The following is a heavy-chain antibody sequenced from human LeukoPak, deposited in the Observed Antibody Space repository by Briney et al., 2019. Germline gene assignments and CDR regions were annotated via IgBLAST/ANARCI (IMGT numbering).Heavy chain of an antibody. CDR2: IIPILGIA. CDR1: GGTFSSYA. V-gene: IGHV1-69*04. J-gene: IGHJ3*02. CDR3: AADRGVGIDAFDI. Sequence: SVKVSCKASGGTFSSYAISWVRQAPGQGLEWMGRIIPILGIANYAQKFQGRVTITADKSTSTAYMELSSLRSEDTAVYYCAADRGVGIDAFDIWGQGTMVTVSS. D-gene: IGHD3-10*01.